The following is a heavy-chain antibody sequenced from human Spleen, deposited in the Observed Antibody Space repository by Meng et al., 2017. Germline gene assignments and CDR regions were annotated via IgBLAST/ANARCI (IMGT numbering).Heavy chain of an antibody. J-gene: IGHJ5*02. D-gene: IGHD3-16*01. CDR2: IHPKSKNT. CDR1: GYPFSCYG. CDR3: ARGLGAGENPTLS. V-gene: IGHV1-2*02. Sequence: QVLLVRSGEEGRRPGAQMKASCKAFGYPFSCYGISWGRQPPGQGLEWMGGIHPKSKNTHYEQKFRGRATMTRDTSISPATMELGGLRSDDTAVYYCARGLGAGENPTLSWGQGTLVTVSS.